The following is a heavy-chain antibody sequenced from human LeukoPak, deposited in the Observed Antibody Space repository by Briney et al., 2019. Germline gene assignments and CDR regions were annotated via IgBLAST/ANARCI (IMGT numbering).Heavy chain of an antibody. Sequence: GGSLRLSCAASGFTFSSYAMHWVRQAPGKGLEWVAVISYDGSNKYYADSVKGRFTISRDNSKNTLYLQMNSLRAEDTAVYYCARAAAGRRSFDYWGQGTLVTVSS. CDR3: ARAAAGRRSFDY. V-gene: IGHV3-30*04. CDR2: ISYDGSNK. D-gene: IGHD6-13*01. CDR1: GFTFSSYA. J-gene: IGHJ4*02.